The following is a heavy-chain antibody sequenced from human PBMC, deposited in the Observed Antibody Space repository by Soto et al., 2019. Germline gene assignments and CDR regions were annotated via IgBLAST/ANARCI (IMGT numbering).Heavy chain of an antibody. Sequence: SVKGYCKASGGTFSSYARSWVRQAPGQGLEWMGGIIPIFGTANYAQKFQGRVTITADESTSTAYMELSSLRSEDTAVYYCARVVRGEGAFDIWGQGTMVTVSS. CDR3: ARVVRGEGAFDI. CDR1: GGTFSSYA. CDR2: IIPIFGTA. J-gene: IGHJ3*02. D-gene: IGHD2-21*01. V-gene: IGHV1-69*13.